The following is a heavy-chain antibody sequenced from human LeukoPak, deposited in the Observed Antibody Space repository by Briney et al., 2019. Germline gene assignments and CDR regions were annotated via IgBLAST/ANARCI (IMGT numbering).Heavy chain of an antibody. V-gene: IGHV4-4*07. Sequence: SETLSLTCTVSGGSISSDYWSWIRQPAGKGLEWIGRIFTSGSTSYNPSLKSRVTMSLDTSKNQFSLKLSFVTAADTAVYFCSRGGANDLWGQGTLVTVSS. CDR3: SRGGANDL. J-gene: IGHJ5*02. CDR2: IFTSGST. D-gene: IGHD4/OR15-4a*01. CDR1: GGSISSDY.